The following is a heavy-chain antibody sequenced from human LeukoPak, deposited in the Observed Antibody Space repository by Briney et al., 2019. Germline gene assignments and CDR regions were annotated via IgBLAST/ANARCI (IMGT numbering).Heavy chain of an antibody. CDR1: GFTFSDYG. CDR2: ISSSSSTI. J-gene: IGHJ4*02. Sequence: PGGSLRLSCAASGFTFSDYGMNWVRQAPGKGLEWVSYISSSSSTIYYAVSVKGRFTISRDNAKNSLYLQMNSLRADDTAVYYCASSGSYGPFDYWGQGTLVTVSS. V-gene: IGHV3-48*04. D-gene: IGHD1-26*01. CDR3: ASSGSYGPFDY.